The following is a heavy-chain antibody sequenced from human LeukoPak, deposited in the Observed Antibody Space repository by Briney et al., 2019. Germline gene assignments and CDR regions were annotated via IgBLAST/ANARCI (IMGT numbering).Heavy chain of an antibody. CDR2: ISNDESKK. CDR1: GFTFSSYG. V-gene: IGHV3-30*18. J-gene: IGHJ4*02. CDR3: AEDRYSYAFEYFES. D-gene: IGHD3-16*01. Sequence: PGGSLRLSCAASGFTFSSYGMHWVHQAPGKGLEWVAVISNDESKKYYADSVKGRFTISRDNSKNTLSLQVSSLRAEDTAVYYCAEDRYSYAFEYFESWGQGTLVTVSS.